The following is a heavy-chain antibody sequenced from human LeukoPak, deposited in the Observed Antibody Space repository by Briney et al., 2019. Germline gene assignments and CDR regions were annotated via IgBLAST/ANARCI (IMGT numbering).Heavy chain of an antibody. CDR1: GFTFSSHA. Sequence: HPGGSLRLSCAASGFTFSSHAIHWVRQAPGKGLEWVSVISYDGSNKYYADSVKGRFTFSRDNSKNTLYLQMNSLRAEDTAVYYCARDAMATIKGVGYFDYWGQGTLVTVSS. D-gene: IGHD5-24*01. CDR3: ARDAMATIKGVGYFDY. V-gene: IGHV3-30-3*01. CDR2: ISYDGSNK. J-gene: IGHJ4*02.